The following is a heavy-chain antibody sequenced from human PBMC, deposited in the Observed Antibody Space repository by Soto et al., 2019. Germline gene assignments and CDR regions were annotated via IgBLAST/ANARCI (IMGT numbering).Heavy chain of an antibody. D-gene: IGHD2-15*01. V-gene: IGHV3-30-3*01. CDR1: GFTFSSYA. Sequence: GGSLRLSCAASGFTFSSYAMHWVRQAPGKGLEWVAVISYDGSNKYYADSVKGRFTISRDNSKNTQYLQMNSLRAEDTAVYYCARVPSSSGRAHFDYWGQGTLVTVSS. CDR3: ARVPSSSGRAHFDY. CDR2: ISYDGSNK. J-gene: IGHJ4*02.